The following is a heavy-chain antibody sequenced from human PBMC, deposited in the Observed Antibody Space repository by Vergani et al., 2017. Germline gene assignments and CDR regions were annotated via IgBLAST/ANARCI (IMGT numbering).Heavy chain of an antibody. D-gene: IGHD3-3*01. J-gene: IGHJ4*02. CDR3: ARDPIGIFGVVIIGGHFDY. Sequence: QVQLVQSGAEVKKPGASVKVSCKASGYTFTSYAMHWVRQAPGQGLEWMGWINPNSGGTNYAQKFQGRVTMTRATSISTAYMELSRLRSDDTAVYYCARDPIGIFGVVIIGGHFDYWGQGTLVTVSS. CDR2: INPNSGGT. V-gene: IGHV1-2*02. CDR1: GYTFTSYA.